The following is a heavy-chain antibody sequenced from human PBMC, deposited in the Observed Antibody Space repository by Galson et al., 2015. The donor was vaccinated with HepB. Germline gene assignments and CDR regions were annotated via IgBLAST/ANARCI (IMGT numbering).Heavy chain of an antibody. D-gene: IGHD2-8*01. Sequence: LSLTCTVSGGSIRCADYYWTWLRQPPGKGLEWIGYIYYSGTTYSNPSLESRVTKSVDTSNNQFSLKLRSVTAADTAGDYCARKFQVGLTVYEYGYWGQGTLVTVSS. V-gene: IGHV4-30-4*01. CDR2: IYYSGTT. J-gene: IGHJ4*02. CDR1: GGSIRCADYY. CDR3: ARKFQVGLTVYEYGY.